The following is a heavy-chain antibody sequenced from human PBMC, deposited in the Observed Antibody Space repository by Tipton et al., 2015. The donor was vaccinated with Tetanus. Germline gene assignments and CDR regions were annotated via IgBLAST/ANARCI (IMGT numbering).Heavy chain of an antibody. D-gene: IGHD3-3*01. CDR3: ARANFDSSKKGPFDS. Sequence: TLSLTCTVSGASINAGGYLWTWVRQQPGKGLEWIGNIYYTAHNSYNPSLDSRVSISVDTSKNQCSLRLTSVTAADTAVYFCARANFDSSKKGPFDSWGQGILVIVSA. J-gene: IGHJ4*02. V-gene: IGHV4-31*03. CDR1: GASINAGGYL. CDR2: IYYTAHN.